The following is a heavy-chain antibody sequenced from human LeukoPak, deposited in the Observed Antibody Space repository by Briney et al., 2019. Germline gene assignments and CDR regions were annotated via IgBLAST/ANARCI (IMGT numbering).Heavy chain of an antibody. Sequence: GGSLRLSCAASGIIFGSYAMSWVRQAPGKGLEWVSGISGSGDRTSYADSVKGRFTISRDNSKNALYLQMNGLRVEDTAVYYCAKDRGALVDTGTLNYWGRGNLVTVSS. D-gene: IGHD5-18*01. CDR1: GIIFGSYA. CDR3: AKDRGALVDTGTLNY. CDR2: ISGSGDRT. V-gene: IGHV3-23*01. J-gene: IGHJ4*02.